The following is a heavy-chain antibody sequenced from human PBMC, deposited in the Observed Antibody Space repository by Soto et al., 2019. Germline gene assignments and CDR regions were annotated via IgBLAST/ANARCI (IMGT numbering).Heavy chain of an antibody. V-gene: IGHV4-34*01. CDR3: ARGSEGTNGERVLKLFDP. D-gene: IGHD1-1*01. J-gene: IGHJ5*02. CDR1: GGSFSDYY. CDR2: INHGGST. Sequence: SETLSLTCAAYGGSFSDYYWSWIRQPPGKALEWIGEINHGGSTNYNPSLKSRVTISVDTSKNQFSLELSSVTAADTAVYFCARGSEGTNGERVLKLFDPWGQGTLVTGSS.